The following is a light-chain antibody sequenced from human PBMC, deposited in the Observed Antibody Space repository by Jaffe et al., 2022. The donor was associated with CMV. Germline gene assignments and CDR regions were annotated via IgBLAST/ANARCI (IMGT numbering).Light chain of an antibody. Sequence: EIVLTQSPGTLSLSPGERATLSCRASQSVSSNNLVWYQQRPGQAPRLLIYGAFNRATGIPDRFSGSGSGTDFTLTINRLEPEDFAVYHCQHYGNSLLTFGGGTKVEIK. V-gene: IGKV3-20*01. CDR3: QHYGNSLLT. J-gene: IGKJ4*01. CDR2: GAF. CDR1: QSVSSNN.